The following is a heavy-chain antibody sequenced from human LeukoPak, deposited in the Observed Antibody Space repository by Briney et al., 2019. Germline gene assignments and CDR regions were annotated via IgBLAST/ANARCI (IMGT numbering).Heavy chain of an antibody. V-gene: IGHV3-23*01. J-gene: IGHJ4*02. CDR3: VRGAYGSGSYANFDY. Sequence: GGSLRLSCAASGFTFSSNDMGWVRQAPGKGLEWVSAVRRSGESTYCADSVKGRFTISRDNAKNTLFLQMHSLRAEDTAVYYCVRGAYGSGSYANFDYWGQGTLVTVSS. D-gene: IGHD3-10*01. CDR2: VRRSGEST. CDR1: GFTFSSND.